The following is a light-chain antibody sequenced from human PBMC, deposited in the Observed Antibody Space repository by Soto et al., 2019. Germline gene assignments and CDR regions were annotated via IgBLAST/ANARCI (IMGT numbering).Light chain of an antibody. J-gene: IGLJ2*01. CDR2: DVS. CDR3: NSYAGSNVL. V-gene: IGLV2-8*01. CDR1: PSDVGGYNS. Sequence: QSALTQPPSASGSPGQSVTISCTGTPSDVGGYNSVSWYQQYPGKAPKLMIYDVSKRPSGVPDRFSGSKSGNTASLTVSGLQAEDEANYYCNSYAGSNVLFGGGTKVTVL.